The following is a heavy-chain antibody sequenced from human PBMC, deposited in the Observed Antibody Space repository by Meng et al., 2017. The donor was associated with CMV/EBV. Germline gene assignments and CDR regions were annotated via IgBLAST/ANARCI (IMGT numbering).Heavy chain of an antibody. CDR1: GFTFSSYW. D-gene: IGHD3-3*01. V-gene: IGHV3-7*01. Sequence: GGSLRLSCAASGFTFSSYWMSWVRQDPGKGLEWVANRKKDGSEKYYEDSVKGRFTISRDNAKNSLYLQMNSLRDEDTAVYYCARDNEGGYDFWSGYYGYYYYGMDVWGQGTTVTVSS. J-gene: IGHJ6*02. CDR3: ARDNEGGYDFWSGYYGYYYYGMDV. CDR2: RKKDGSEK.